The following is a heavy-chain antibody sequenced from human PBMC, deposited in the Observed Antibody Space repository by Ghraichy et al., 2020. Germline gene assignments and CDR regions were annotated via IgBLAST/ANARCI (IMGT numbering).Heavy chain of an antibody. Sequence: ASVKVSCKASGYTFTSYGISWVRQAPGQGLEWMGWISAYNGNTNYAQKLQGRVTMTTDTSTSTAYMELRSLRSDDTAVYYCAREDIVVVPAGFDYWGQGTLVTVSS. CDR1: GYTFTSYG. CDR2: ISAYNGNT. J-gene: IGHJ4*02. D-gene: IGHD2-2*01. V-gene: IGHV1-18*01. CDR3: AREDIVVVPAGFDY.